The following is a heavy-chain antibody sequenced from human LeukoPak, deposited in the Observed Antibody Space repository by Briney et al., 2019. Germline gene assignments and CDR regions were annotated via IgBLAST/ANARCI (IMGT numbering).Heavy chain of an antibody. Sequence: SETLSLTCAVYGGSFSGYYWGWIRQPPGKGLEWIVSMYYSGSTYYNPSLKSRVTISVDTSKNQFSLKLSSVTAADTAVYYCATRDIAQFDHWGQGSLVTVSS. J-gene: IGHJ4*02. CDR3: ATRDIAQFDH. CDR2: MYYSGST. V-gene: IGHV4-39*01. D-gene: IGHD5-12*01. CDR1: GGSFSGYY.